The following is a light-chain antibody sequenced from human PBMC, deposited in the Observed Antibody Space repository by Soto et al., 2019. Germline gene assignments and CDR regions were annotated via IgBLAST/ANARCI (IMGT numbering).Light chain of an antibody. CDR3: SSYTTSSTRV. CDR1: SSDVGRYNF. J-gene: IGLJ3*02. Sequence: QSVLTQPASVSGSPGQSITISCTGTSSDVGRYNFVSWYQQHPGKAPKLILYDVTNRPSGVSNRFSGSKSDNTASLTISGLQAEDEADYYCSSYTTSSTRVFGGGTKVTVL. CDR2: DVT. V-gene: IGLV2-14*03.